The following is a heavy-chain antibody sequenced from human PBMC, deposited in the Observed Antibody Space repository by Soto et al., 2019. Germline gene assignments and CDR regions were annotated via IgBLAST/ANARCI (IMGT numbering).Heavy chain of an antibody. CDR3: AREDVTLVDSYFDY. J-gene: IGHJ4*02. V-gene: IGHV4-31*03. D-gene: IGHD6-6*01. Sequence: SETLSLTCTVSGGSISSGGYYWSWIRQHPGKGLEWIGYIYYSGSTYYNPSLKSRVTISVDTSKNQFSLKLSSVTAADTAVYYCAREDVTLVDSYFDYWGQGTLVTVSS. CDR1: GGSISSGGYY. CDR2: IYYSGST.